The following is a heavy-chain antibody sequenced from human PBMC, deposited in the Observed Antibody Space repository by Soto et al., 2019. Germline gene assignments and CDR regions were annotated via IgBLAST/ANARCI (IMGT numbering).Heavy chain of an antibody. CDR3: ARGRQWXSSSWSRGYYYYYGMDV. CDR1: GGSFSCYY. V-gene: IGHV4-34*01. J-gene: IGHJ6*02. Sequence: SETLSLTCAVYGGSFSCYYWSWIRQPPGKGLERIGEINHSGSTNYNPSLKSRVTISVDTSKNQFSLKLSSVTAADTAVYYCARGRQWXSSSWSRGYYYYYGMDVWGLGTTVTVSS. CDR2: INHSGST. D-gene: IGHD6-13*01.